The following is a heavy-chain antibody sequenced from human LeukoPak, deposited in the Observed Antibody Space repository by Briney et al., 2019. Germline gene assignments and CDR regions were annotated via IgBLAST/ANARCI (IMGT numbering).Heavy chain of an antibody. CDR1: GGTFSSYA. J-gene: IGHJ6*03. D-gene: IGHD2-15*01. V-gene: IGHV1-69*05. CDR2: IIPIFSTA. Sequence: SVKVSCKASGGTFSSYAISWVRQAPGQGLEWMGRIIPIFSTANYAQKFQGRVTITTDESTSTAYMELSSLRSEDTAVYYCARAVLGPSYYYVDVWGKGTTVTVSS. CDR3: ARAVLGPSYYYVDV.